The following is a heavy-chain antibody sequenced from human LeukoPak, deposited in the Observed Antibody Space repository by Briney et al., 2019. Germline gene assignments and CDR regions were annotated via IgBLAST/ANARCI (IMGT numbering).Heavy chain of an antibody. CDR3: ARDSGNYLDAFDI. D-gene: IGHD1-7*01. CDR1: GFTFSSYG. V-gene: IGHV3-23*01. J-gene: IGHJ3*02. CDR2: ISGSGGST. Sequence: GGTLRLSCAASGFTFSSYGMSWVRQAPGKGLEWVSAISGSGGSTYYADSVKGRFTISRDNSKNTLYLQMNSLRAEDTAVYYCARDSGNYLDAFDIWGQGTMVTVSS.